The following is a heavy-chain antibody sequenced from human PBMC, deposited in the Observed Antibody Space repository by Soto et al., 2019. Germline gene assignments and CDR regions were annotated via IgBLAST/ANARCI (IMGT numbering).Heavy chain of an antibody. J-gene: IGHJ3*02. Sequence: ASVKVSCKASGYTFTSYGISWVRQAPGQGLEWMGWISAYNGNTNYAQKLQGRVTMTTDTSTSTAYMELRSLRSDDTAVYYCARGTGITIFGVARNDAFDIWGQGAMVTVSS. CDR2: ISAYNGNT. CDR1: GYTFTSYG. D-gene: IGHD3-3*01. V-gene: IGHV1-18*04. CDR3: ARGTGITIFGVARNDAFDI.